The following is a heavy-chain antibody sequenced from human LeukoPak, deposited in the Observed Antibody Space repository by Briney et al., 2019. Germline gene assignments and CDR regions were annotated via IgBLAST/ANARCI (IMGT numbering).Heavy chain of an antibody. CDR3: ARASNDAFDI. CDR2: INHSGST. V-gene: IGHV4-34*01. J-gene: IGHJ3*02. Sequence: SETLSLTCAVYGGSFSGYYWSWIRQPPGKGLEWIGEINHSGSTNYNPSLKSRVTISVDTSKNQFSLRLSSVTAADTAVYYCARASNDAFDIWGQGTMVTVSS. CDR1: GGSFSGYY.